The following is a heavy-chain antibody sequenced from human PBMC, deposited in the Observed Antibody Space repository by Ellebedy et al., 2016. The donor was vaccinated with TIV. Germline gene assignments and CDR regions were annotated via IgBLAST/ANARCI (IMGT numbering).Heavy chain of an antibody. CDR2: INHSGST. V-gene: IGHV4-34*01. J-gene: IGHJ5*02. CDR1: GGSFSGYY. CDR3: ASCPRYCSGGSCYRLAFDP. Sequence: SETLSLXCAVYGGSFSGYYWSWIRQPPGKGLEWIGEINHSGSTNYNPSLKSRVTISVDTPKNQFSLKLSSVTAADTAVYYCASCPRYCSGGSCYRLAFDPWGQGTLVTVSS. D-gene: IGHD2-15*01.